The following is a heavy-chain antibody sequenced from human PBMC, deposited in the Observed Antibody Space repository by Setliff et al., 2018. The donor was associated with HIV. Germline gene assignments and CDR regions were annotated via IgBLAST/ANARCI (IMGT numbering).Heavy chain of an antibody. D-gene: IGHD3-16*02. J-gene: IGHJ6*02. CDR3: AGAKAVGGVIITGGLDV. CDR2: MNPKSGVS. Sequence: VASVKVSCKPSGQSFTNYDIHWLRRASGQGLEWMGWMNPKSGVSGSALKFHDRVTMTRDTSTLTLYMELSSLTSEDTAVYYCAGAKAVGGVIITGGLDVWGQGTTVTVSS. CDR1: GQSFTNYD. V-gene: IGHV1-8*01.